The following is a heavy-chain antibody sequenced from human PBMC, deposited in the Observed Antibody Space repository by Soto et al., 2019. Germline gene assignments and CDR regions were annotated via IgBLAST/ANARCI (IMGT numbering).Heavy chain of an antibody. J-gene: IGHJ4*02. D-gene: IGHD3-10*01. CDR2: IYWDNDK. CDR1: GFSLSTTGVG. V-gene: IGHV2-5*02. Sequence: QITLKESGPTLVKPTQTLTLTCGFSGFSLSTTGVGVGWIRQSPGKALEWLAIIYWDNDKRYSPSLKSRVTITKDTSKNQVVLTVTNIDPVDTGTYYCARSLWFGELHWGQGALVTVSS. CDR3: ARSLWFGELH.